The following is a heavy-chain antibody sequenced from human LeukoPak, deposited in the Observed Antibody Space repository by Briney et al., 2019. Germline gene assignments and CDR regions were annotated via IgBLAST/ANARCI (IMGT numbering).Heavy chain of an antibody. Sequence: PGGSLRLSCAASGFTFSSYAMSWVRQAPGKGLAWVSTISGGSGNTHCADSVKGRFTISRDNSKNTLYLQMNSLRDEDTAVYYCAKHRFESGGYHSTDWGQGTLVTVSS. CDR2: ISGGSGNT. CDR1: GFTFSSYA. V-gene: IGHV3-23*01. D-gene: IGHD3-22*01. CDR3: AKHRFESGGYHSTD. J-gene: IGHJ4*02.